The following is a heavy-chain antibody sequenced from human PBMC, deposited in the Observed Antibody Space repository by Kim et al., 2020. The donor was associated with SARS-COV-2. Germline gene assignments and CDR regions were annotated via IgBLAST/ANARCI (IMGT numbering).Heavy chain of an antibody. D-gene: IGHD6-19*01. CDR1: GFIFNNYA. CDR2: INSNGYTT. CDR3: ARARGSGWYYLDS. Sequence: GGSLRLSCAASGFIFNNYAMVWVRQAPGKGLEYVSTINSNGYTTYYATSVKGRFTVSRDNSKNTLYLQMGRLTTEDMAVYFCARARGSGWYYLDSWGQGTLVTVST. J-gene: IGHJ4*02. V-gene: IGHV3-64*01.